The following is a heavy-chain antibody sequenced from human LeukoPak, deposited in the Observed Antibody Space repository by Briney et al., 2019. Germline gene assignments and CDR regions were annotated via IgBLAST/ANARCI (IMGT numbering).Heavy chain of an antibody. CDR1: GFSISSYA. V-gene: IGHV3-7*01. Sequence: GGSLRLSCATSGFSISSYAMSWVRQAPGKGLEWVANIKQDGSEKYYVNSVKGRFTISRDNAKNSLYLQMNSLRAEDTAIYYCAREDDWNYEDYWGQGTLVTVSS. CDR2: IKQDGSEK. CDR3: AREDDWNYEDY. J-gene: IGHJ4*02. D-gene: IGHD1-7*01.